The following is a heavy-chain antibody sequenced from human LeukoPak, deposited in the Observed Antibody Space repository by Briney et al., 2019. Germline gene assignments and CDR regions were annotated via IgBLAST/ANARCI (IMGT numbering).Heavy chain of an antibody. V-gene: IGHV3-30-3*01. CDR1: GFTFSSYA. Sequence: GRSLRLSCAASGFTFSSYAMHWVRQAPGKGLEWVAVISYDGSNKYYADSVKGRFTISRDNSKNTLYLQMNSLRAEDTAVYYCAREKGEYYDSSGYYYPGGGMDVWGQGTTVTVSS. D-gene: IGHD3-22*01. CDR2: ISYDGSNK. J-gene: IGHJ6*02. CDR3: AREKGEYYDSSGYYYPGGGMDV.